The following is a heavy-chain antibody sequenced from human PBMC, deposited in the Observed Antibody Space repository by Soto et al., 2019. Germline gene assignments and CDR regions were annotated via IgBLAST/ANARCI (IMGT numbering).Heavy chain of an antibody. CDR2: INPSGGST. CDR1: GYTFTSYY. D-gene: IGHD3-22*01. V-gene: IGHV1-46*03. CDR3: ARGLIYDISGYYFDY. Sequence: QVQLVQSGAEVKKPGASVKVSCKASGYTFTSYYMHWVRQAPGQGLEWRGIINPSGGSTRYAQKFHRRVTMTRDTATGTVYIELSSLISEDTAVYYCARGLIYDISGYYFDYWGQGSLVTVSS. J-gene: IGHJ4*02.